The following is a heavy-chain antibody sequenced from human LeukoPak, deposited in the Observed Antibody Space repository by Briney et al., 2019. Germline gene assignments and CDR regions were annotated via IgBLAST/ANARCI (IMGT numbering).Heavy chain of an antibody. D-gene: IGHD2-15*01. J-gene: IGHJ4*02. CDR3: AKDFSWSFEY. CDR2: IRNDGSDK. V-gene: IGHV3-30*02. CDR1: GFTFSRNG. Sequence: GGSLRLSCAASGFTFSRNGMHWVRRAPGKGLEWVAYIRNDGSDKYYADSVEGRFTISRDDSKYTSYLQMNSLRLEDTAVYYCAKDFSWSFEYWGQGTLVTVSS.